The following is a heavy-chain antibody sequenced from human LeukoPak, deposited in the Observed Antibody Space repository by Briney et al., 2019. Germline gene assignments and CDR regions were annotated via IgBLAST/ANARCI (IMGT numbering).Heavy chain of an antibody. Sequence: GASVKVSCKASGYTFTSYAMHWVRQAPGQRLEWMGWINAGNGNTKYSQKFQGRVTITRDTSASTAYMELSSLRSEDTAVYYCARASGEQWLAKYNWFDYWGQGTLVTVSS. CDR2: INAGNGNT. V-gene: IGHV1-3*01. CDR3: ARASGEQWLAKYNWFDY. CDR1: GYTFTSYA. D-gene: IGHD6-19*01. J-gene: IGHJ5*01.